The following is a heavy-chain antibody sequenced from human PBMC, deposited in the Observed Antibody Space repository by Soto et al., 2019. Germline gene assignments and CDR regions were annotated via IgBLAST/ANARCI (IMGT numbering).Heavy chain of an antibody. CDR3: ARDPNSSGWYGGENWFDP. CDR2: ISTYNGHT. J-gene: IGHJ5*02. D-gene: IGHD6-19*01. Sequence: QVQLVQSGAEVKRPGASVNVSRKAAGYIFTSFGISWVRQAPGHGLEWMGWISTYNGHTDYAQKVQGRDTMTTDTSTSTAYMELRDLRSDDTAVYYCARDPNSSGWYGGENWFDPWGQGTLVTVSS. CDR1: GYIFTSFG. V-gene: IGHV1-18*01.